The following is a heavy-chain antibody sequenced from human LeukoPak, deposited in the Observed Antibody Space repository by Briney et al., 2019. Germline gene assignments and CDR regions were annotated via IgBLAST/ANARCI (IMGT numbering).Heavy chain of an antibody. CDR1: GGSFSGYY. J-gene: IGHJ3*02. CDR3: ARPLRAARPVAFDI. CDR2: INHSGST. V-gene: IGHV4-34*01. Sequence: SETLSLTCAVYGGSFSGYYWSWIRQPPGKGLEWIGEINHSGSTNYNPSLKSRVTISVDTSKNQFSLKLSSVTAADTAVYYCARPLRAARPVAFDIWGQGTMVTVSS. D-gene: IGHD6-6*01.